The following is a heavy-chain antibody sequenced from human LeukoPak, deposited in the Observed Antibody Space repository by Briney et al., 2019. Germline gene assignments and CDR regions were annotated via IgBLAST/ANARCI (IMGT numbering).Heavy chain of an antibody. Sequence: ASVKVSCKASGYTFTGYYMHWVRQAPGQGLEWMGWINPNSGGTNYAQKFLGRVTMTRDTSISTAYMELSRLRSDDTAVYYCARDTMVRGRVSDMDVWGKGTTVTVSS. J-gene: IGHJ6*03. CDR2: INPNSGGT. V-gene: IGHV1-2*02. CDR3: ARDTMVRGRVSDMDV. CDR1: GYTFTGYY. D-gene: IGHD3-10*01.